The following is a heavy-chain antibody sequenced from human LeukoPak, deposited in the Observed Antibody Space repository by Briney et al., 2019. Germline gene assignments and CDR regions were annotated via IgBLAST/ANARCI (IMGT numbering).Heavy chain of an antibody. D-gene: IGHD3-22*01. CDR3: ARAWGTSSGYRHDAFDI. CDR2: ISAYNGNT. Sequence: VASVKVSCKASGYTFTSYGISWVRQAPGQGLEWMGWISAYNGNTNYAQKLQGRVTMTTDTSTSTAYMELRSLRSDDTAVYYCARAWGTSSGYRHDAFDIWGQGTMVTVSS. CDR1: GYTFTSYG. V-gene: IGHV1-18*01. J-gene: IGHJ3*02.